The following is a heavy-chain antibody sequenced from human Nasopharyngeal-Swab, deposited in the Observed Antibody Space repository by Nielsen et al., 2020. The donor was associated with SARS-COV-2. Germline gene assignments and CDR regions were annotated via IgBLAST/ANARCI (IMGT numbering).Heavy chain of an antibody. CDR2: IYYSGST. D-gene: IGHD2-2*01. Sequence: PGKGLEWIGYIYYSGSTNYNPSLKSRVTISVDTSKNQFSLKLSSVTAADTAVYYCARAADIVVVPAPFLGWFDPWGQGTLVTVSS. V-gene: IGHV4-59*13. CDR3: ARAADIVVVPAPFLGWFDP. J-gene: IGHJ5*02.